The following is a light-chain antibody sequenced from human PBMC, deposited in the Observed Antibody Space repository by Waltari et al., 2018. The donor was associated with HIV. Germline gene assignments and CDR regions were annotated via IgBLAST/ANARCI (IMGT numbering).Light chain of an antibody. Sequence: DIVMTQSPLSLPVTPGEPASISCRSSQSLLNSNGFNYLDWYLQKPGQSPRLLIYLASDRAPGFPGRFSGSGSGTDFTLKISRVEAEDVGVYYCMQALQTPLITFGQGTRLEIK. V-gene: IGKV2-28*01. CDR2: LAS. J-gene: IGKJ5*01. CDR1: QSLLNSNGFNY. CDR3: MQALQTPLIT.